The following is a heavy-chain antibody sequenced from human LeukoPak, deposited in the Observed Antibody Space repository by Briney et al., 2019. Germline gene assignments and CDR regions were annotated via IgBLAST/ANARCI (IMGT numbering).Heavy chain of an antibody. V-gene: IGHV1-46*01. J-gene: IGHJ3*02. CDR1: GYTFTSYY. D-gene: IGHD3-10*01. CDR3: ARDGSGSYSAFDI. CDR2: INPSGGST. Sequence: ASVKVSCKASGYTFTSYYMHWVRQAPGQGLEWMGIINPSGGSTSYAQKFQGRVTMTRDMSTSTVHMELSSLRSEDTAVYYCARDGSGSYSAFDIWGQGTMVTVSS.